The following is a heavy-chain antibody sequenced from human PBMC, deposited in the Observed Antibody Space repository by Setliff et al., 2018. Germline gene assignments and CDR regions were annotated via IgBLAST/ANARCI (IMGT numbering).Heavy chain of an antibody. Sequence: GGSLRLSCAASGFTVSSNYMSWVRQAPGKGLEWVSVIYSGGSTYYADSVKGRFTISRDNSKNTLYLQMNSLRAEDTAVYYSAKVRSSAWSIVYYYMDVWGKGTTVTVSS. CDR2: IYSGGST. CDR3: AKVRSSAWSIVYYYMDV. V-gene: IGHV3-66*01. CDR1: GFTVSSNY. D-gene: IGHD6-13*01. J-gene: IGHJ6*03.